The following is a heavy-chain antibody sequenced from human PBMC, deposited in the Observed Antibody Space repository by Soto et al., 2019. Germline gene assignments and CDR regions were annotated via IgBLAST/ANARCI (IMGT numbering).Heavy chain of an antibody. Sequence: QVQLVESGGGVVQPGRSLRLSCAASGFTFSSYVMHWVRQAPGKGLEWVAVIWYDGSNKYYADAVKGRFTISRDNSKNTLYLQMNSLRAEDTAVYYCARDRGPLEYSSFDYWGQGTMVTVSS. J-gene: IGHJ4*02. CDR1: GFTFSSYV. D-gene: IGHD6-6*01. CDR3: ARDRGPLEYSSFDY. V-gene: IGHV3-33*01. CDR2: IWYDGSNK.